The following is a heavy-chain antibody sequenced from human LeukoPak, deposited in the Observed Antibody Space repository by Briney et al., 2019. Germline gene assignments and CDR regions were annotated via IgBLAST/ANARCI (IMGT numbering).Heavy chain of an antibody. J-gene: IGHJ4*02. V-gene: IGHV1-2*02. Sequence: ASVKVSCKASGYTFTSYGISWVRQAPGQGLEWMGWINPNSGGTNYAQKFQGRVTMTRDTSISTAYMELSRLRSDDTAVYYCARDSFNRDGYNFLGVDYWGQGTLVTVSS. D-gene: IGHD5-24*01. CDR2: INPNSGGT. CDR3: ARDSFNRDGYNFLGVDY. CDR1: GYTFTSYG.